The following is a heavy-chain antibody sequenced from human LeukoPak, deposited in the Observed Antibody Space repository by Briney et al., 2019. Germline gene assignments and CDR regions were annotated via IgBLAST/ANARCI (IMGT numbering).Heavy chain of an antibody. Sequence: ASVKVSCKASGYTFTSYYMHWVRQAPGQGLEWMGMINPSGGSTSYAQKFQGRVTMTRDTSTSTVYMELSSLRSEDTAVYYCAREEGATNYYYYYMDVWGKGTTVTVPS. J-gene: IGHJ6*03. CDR2: INPSGGST. CDR1: GYTFTSYY. CDR3: AREEGATNYYYYYMDV. V-gene: IGHV1-46*01. D-gene: IGHD1-26*01.